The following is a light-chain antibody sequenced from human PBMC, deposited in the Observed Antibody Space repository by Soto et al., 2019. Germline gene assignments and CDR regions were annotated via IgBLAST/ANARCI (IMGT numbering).Light chain of an antibody. CDR3: QQRSNFLT. J-gene: IGKJ4*01. CDR2: DAS. V-gene: IGKV3-11*01. CDR1: QSVSSY. Sequence: EIVLTQSPATLSLSPGERATLSCRASQSVSSYLAWYQQKPGQAPRLLIYDASNRATGIPARFSGSGPGTDFTLTISSLEPEDFAVYYCQQRSNFLTFGGGTKVDIK.